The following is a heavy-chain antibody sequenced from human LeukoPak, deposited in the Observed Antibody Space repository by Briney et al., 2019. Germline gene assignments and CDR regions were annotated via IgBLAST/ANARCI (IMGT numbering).Heavy chain of an antibody. J-gene: IGHJ4*02. Sequence: SETLSLTCTVSGASISAYSWSWIRQPPGKGLEWIGCIHYSGNTHCNPSLESRVPLSVDTSKNQFSLKLSSVTAADTAVYYCARHGRESRYFDWLLYYIDHWGQGALVTVSS. CDR1: GASISAYS. CDR2: IHYSGNT. D-gene: IGHD3-9*01. V-gene: IGHV4-59*08. CDR3: ARHGRESRYFDWLLYYIDH.